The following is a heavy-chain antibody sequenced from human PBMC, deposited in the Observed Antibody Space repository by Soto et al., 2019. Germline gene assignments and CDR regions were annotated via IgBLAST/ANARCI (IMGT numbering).Heavy chain of an antibody. CDR1: GYSFTSYW. CDR2: IDPSDSYT. J-gene: IGHJ4*02. CDR3: ARSYDSSGYYFDYFDY. V-gene: IGHV5-10-1*01. D-gene: IGHD3-22*01. Sequence: GESLKISCKGSGYSFTSYWISWVRQMPGKGLEWMGRIDPSDSYTNYSPSFQGHVTISAGKSISTAYLQWSSLKASDTAMYYCARSYDSSGYYFDYFDYWGQGTLVTVSS.